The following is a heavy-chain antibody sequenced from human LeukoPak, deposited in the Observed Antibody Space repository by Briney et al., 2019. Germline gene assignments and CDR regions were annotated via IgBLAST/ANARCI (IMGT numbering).Heavy chain of an antibody. CDR3: AKGSLTYSNYVFDY. CDR1: GFTFSSYV. J-gene: IGHJ4*02. D-gene: IGHD4-11*01. CDR2: ISNSGGST. V-gene: IGHV3-23*01. Sequence: GGSLRLSCAASGFTFSSYVMSWVRQAPGKGLEWVSSISNSGGSTYYADSVKGRFTISRDNSKNTLYLQMNSLRAEDTAVYYRAKGSLTYSNYVFDYWGQGTLVTVSS.